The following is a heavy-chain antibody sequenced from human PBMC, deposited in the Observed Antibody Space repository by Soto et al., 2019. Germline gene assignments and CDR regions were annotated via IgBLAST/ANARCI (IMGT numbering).Heavy chain of an antibody. Sequence: SVKVSCKASGGTFSSYAISWVRQAPGQGLEWMGGIIPIFGTANYAQKFQGRVTITADESTSTAYMEPSSLRSEDTAVYYCARGSSPANYYDSSGSLGYWGQGTLVTVSS. V-gene: IGHV1-69*13. J-gene: IGHJ4*02. D-gene: IGHD3-22*01. CDR2: IIPIFGTA. CDR1: GGTFSSYA. CDR3: ARGSSPANYYDSSGSLGY.